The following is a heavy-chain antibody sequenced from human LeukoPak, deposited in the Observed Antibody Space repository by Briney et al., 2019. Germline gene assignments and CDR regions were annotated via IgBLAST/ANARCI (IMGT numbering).Heavy chain of an antibody. Sequence: GGSLRLSCSASGFTFSTYAMGWARQAPGKGLEWVSGISGGVGSTYYADSVKGRFTISRDNSKNTLYLQMNSLRAEDTAVYNCAKRYYGSGSYLAYDYWGQGTLVTVSS. CDR1: GFTFSTYA. D-gene: IGHD3-10*01. CDR3: AKRYYGSGSYLAYDY. V-gene: IGHV3-23*01. J-gene: IGHJ4*02. CDR2: ISGGVGST.